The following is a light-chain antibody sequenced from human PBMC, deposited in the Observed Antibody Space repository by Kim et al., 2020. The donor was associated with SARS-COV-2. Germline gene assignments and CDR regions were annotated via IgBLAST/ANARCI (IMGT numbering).Light chain of an antibody. CDR1: SSNIGSST. V-gene: IGLV1-44*01. J-gene: IGLJ3*02. CDR3: ASWDDSLNVGV. CDR2: TNN. Sequence: QRVTISCSGSSSNIGSSTVPWYRQVPGAAPRLLIHTNNQRPSGVPDRFSGSKSGTSASLAISWLQSEDEAHYYCASWDDSLNVGVFGGGTQLTVL.